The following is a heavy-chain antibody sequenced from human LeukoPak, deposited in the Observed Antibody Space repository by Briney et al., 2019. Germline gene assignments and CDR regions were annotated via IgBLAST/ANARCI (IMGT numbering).Heavy chain of an antibody. J-gene: IGHJ3*02. CDR2: IYSGNST. V-gene: IGHV3-53*01. Sequence: GGSLRLSCAASGFTVSSNYMSWVRQAPGKGLEWVSVIYSGNSTYYADSVKGRFTISRDNSKNTLYLQMNSLRAEDTAVYYCARAFPASYYYDSSGYARGLYAFDIWGQGTMVTVSS. CDR3: ARAFPASYYYDSSGYARGLYAFDI. CDR1: GFTVSSNY. D-gene: IGHD3-22*01.